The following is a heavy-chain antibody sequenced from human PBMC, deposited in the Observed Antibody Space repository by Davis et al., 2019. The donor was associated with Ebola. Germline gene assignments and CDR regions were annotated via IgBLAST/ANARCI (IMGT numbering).Heavy chain of an antibody. V-gene: IGHV1-2*04. CDR2: INPNSGGT. D-gene: IGHD2-2*01. CDR3: ARGDQLLSDAFDI. CDR1: GYTFAGYY. Sequence: ASVKVSCKASGYTFAGYYIHWVRQAPGQGLEWMGWINPNSGGTNYAQKFQGWVTMTRDTSISTAYMELSRLRSDDTAVYYCARGDQLLSDAFDIWGQGTMVTVSS. J-gene: IGHJ3*02.